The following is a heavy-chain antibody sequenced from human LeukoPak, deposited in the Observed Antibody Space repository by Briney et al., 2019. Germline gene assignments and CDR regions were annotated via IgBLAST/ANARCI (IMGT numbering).Heavy chain of an antibody. CDR3: AKGTLDYYGSGSCDY. D-gene: IGHD3-10*01. Sequence: PGGSLRLSCAASGFIFSSYAMHWVRQAPGKGLEWVSTISGSDSSTYYADSVKGRFTISRDNSKNTLYLQMNSLRAEDTAVYYCAKGTLDYYGSGSCDYWGQGTLVTVSS. J-gene: IGHJ4*02. CDR2: ISGSDSST. V-gene: IGHV3-23*01. CDR1: GFIFSSYA.